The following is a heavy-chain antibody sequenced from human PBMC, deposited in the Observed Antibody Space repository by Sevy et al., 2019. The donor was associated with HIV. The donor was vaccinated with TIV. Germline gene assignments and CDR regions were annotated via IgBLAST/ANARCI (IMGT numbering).Heavy chain of an antibody. J-gene: IGHJ6*02. D-gene: IGHD3-22*01. CDR3: ARDRDTIVENKYYYYGMDV. CDR1: GFTFSNYN. V-gene: IGHV3-21*01. Sequence: GGSLRLSCAASGFTFSNYNMTWVRQAPGKGLEWVSFISSSSGSIYYANSLKGRFTISRDNAKNSLYLQMYSLRAEDTAVYYCARDRDTIVENKYYYYGMDVWGQGTTVTVSS. CDR2: ISSSSGSI.